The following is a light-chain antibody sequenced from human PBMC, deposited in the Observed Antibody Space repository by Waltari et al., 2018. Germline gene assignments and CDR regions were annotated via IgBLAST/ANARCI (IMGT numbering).Light chain of an antibody. J-gene: IGKJ4*01. V-gene: IGKV1-33*01. Sequence: TQSPSSLSASVGDRVTITCQASQDISNYLNWYQQKPGKAPKLLIYDASNLETGVPSRFSGSGSGTDFTFTISSLQPEDIATYYCQQYDNLPHFGGGTKVEIK. CDR2: DAS. CDR3: QQYDNLPH. CDR1: QDISNY.